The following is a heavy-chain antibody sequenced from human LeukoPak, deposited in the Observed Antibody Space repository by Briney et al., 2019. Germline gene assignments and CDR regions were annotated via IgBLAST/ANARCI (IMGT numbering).Heavy chain of an antibody. V-gene: IGHV3-74*01. J-gene: IGHJ4*02. CDR3: RGTTTFFDY. Sequence: GGSLRLSCAASGFTFSSYWMHWVRQAPGMGLVWVSRINSDGSSTSYADSVKGRFTISRDNAKNTLYLQMNSLRAEDTAAYYCRGTTTFFDYWGQGTLVTVSS. CDR1: GFTFSSYW. CDR2: INSDGSST. D-gene: IGHD1-1*01.